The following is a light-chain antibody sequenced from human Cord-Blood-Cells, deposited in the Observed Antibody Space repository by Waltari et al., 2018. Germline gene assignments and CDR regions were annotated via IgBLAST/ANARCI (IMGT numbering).Light chain of an antibody. Sequence: DIQMTLSRSALTASVGTRLTITCRASQSISSYLNWYQQKPGKAPKLLIYAASSLQSGVPSRFSGSGSGTDFTLTISSLQPEDFATYYCQQSYSTPTFGQGTRLEIK. V-gene: IGKV1-39*01. CDR2: AAS. CDR3: QQSYSTPT. CDR1: QSISSY. J-gene: IGKJ5*01.